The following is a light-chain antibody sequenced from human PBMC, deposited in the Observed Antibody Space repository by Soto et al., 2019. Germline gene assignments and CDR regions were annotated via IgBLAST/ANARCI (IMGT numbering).Light chain of an antibody. V-gene: IGKV3-20*01. CDR2: GAS. CDR1: QSVSSSY. Sequence: EIVLTQSPGTLSLSPGERATLSCRASQSVSSSYLAWYQQKPGQAPRLLIYGASSRATGIPDRFSGSGSGKEFTLTISRLEPEDFAVYYCQQYGSSPTYTFGQGTKLEIK. J-gene: IGKJ2*01. CDR3: QQYGSSPTYT.